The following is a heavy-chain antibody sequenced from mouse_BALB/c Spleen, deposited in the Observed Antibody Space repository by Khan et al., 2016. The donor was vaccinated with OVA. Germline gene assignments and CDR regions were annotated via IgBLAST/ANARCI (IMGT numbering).Heavy chain of an antibody. V-gene: IGHV5-6*01. D-gene: IGHD1-1*01. CDR3: AGLAYYSDSGGFAY. CDR2: ISTGGSYT. CDR1: GFTFSTYG. Sequence: EVELVESGGDLVKPGGSLKLSCAASGFTFSTYGMSWVRQTPDKRLEWVATISTGGSYTYYPDSVKGRFTISRDNAKNTLYLQMSSLKSEDTAMFYCAGLAYYSDSGGFAYWGPGTLVPVSA. J-gene: IGHJ3*01.